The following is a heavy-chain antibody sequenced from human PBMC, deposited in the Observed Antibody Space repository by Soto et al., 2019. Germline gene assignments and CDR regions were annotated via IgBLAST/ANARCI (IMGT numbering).Heavy chain of an antibody. CDR3: ARDPSPYTSGWYGVDF. V-gene: IGHV3-30*04. Sequence: QVQLVESGGGVVQPGRSLRLSCAASGFMFSAYAMLWVPRPPARGLGWVAAISYDGTNKYYADSVKGRFTISRDNSKNTLFLQMNSLRAEDTAVYYCARDPSPYTSGWYGVDFWGHGTLVTVSS. CDR1: GFMFSAYA. D-gene: IGHD6-19*01. J-gene: IGHJ4*01. CDR2: ISYDGTNK.